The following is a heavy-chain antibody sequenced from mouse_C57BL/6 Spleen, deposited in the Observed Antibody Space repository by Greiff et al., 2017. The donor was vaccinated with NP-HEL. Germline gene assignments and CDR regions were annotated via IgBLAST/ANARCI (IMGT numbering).Heavy chain of an antibody. CDR1: GYTFTSYG. Sequence: QVQLQQSGAELARPGSSLPLSCKASGYTFTSYGISWVKQRTGQGLEWIGEIYPRSGNTMTNEKFKGKATLTADKSSSTAYMELRSMTSEDSAVYFCARRGITTVVARDFDYWGQGTTLTVSS. J-gene: IGHJ2*01. V-gene: IGHV1-81*01. CDR2: IYPRSGNT. CDR3: ARRGITTVVARDFDY. D-gene: IGHD1-1*01.